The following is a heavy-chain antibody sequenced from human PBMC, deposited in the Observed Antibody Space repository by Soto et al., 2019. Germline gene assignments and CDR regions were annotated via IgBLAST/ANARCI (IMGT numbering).Heavy chain of an antibody. CDR1: AYSFTSYD. CDR3: AWPLPGRYNWFDP. V-gene: IGHV1-46*01. D-gene: IGHD2-21*02. Sequence: GXSPKCCSCAVAYSFTSYDSHWLRHAPGQGLEWMGIINPSGDSTNYAQKFQGRVTRTSDTSTSTVYMELSRLRSDDTAVYYCAWPLPGRYNWFDPWGQGTLVTVSS. CDR2: INPSGDST. J-gene: IGHJ5*02.